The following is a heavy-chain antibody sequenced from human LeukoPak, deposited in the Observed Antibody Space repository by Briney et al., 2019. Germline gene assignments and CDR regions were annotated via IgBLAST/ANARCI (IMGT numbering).Heavy chain of an antibody. J-gene: IGHJ4*02. V-gene: IGHV4-59*08. CDR2: IYCSGST. CDR1: GVSISSYY. D-gene: IGHD5-18*01. Sequence: PSETLPLTCGVSGVSISSYYWSWICQPPGKRLEWISNIYCSGSTNYNPSLKGRVTIAVDTSKNQLSRNVTSVAAADTAVYYCARWGYSYGDDYWGQGTLVTVSS. CDR3: ARWGYSYGDDY.